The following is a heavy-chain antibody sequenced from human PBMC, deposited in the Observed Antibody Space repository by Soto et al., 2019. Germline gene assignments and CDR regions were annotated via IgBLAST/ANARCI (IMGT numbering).Heavy chain of an antibody. V-gene: IGHV3-23*01. Sequence: PGGSLRLSCAASGFTFSSYAMSWVRQAPGNGLEWVSAISGSGGSTYYADSVKGRFTISRDNSKNTLYLQMNSLRAEDTAVYYYARVATDDEYWFAPWGQGTLVTVSS. CDR1: GFTFSSYA. J-gene: IGHJ5*02. CDR3: ARVATDDEYWFAP. D-gene: IGHD5-12*01. CDR2: ISGSGGST.